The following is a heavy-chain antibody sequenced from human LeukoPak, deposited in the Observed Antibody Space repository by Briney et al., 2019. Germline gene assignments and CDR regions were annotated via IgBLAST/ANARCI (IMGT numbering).Heavy chain of an antibody. Sequence: SETLSLTCAVYGGSFSGYYWSWIRQPPGKGLEWLGYIYYSGRTYYNPSLKSRVTISVDTSKNQFSLNLSSVTAADTAVYYCARHSDDCSGSTCYDYWGQGTLVTVSS. CDR1: GGSFSGYY. J-gene: IGHJ4*02. CDR3: ARHSDDCSGSTCYDY. V-gene: IGHV4-59*08. D-gene: IGHD2-15*01. CDR2: IYYSGRT.